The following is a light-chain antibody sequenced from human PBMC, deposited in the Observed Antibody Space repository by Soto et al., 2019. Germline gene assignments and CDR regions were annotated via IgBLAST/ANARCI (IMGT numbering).Light chain of an antibody. J-gene: IGKJ2*01. CDR1: QSVSSN. CDR2: GAS. V-gene: IGKV3-15*01. CDR3: QQYNNWPRT. Sequence: EIVMTQSPATLSVSPGERATVSCRASQSVSSNLAWYQQKPGQAPRLLIYGASTRATGIPARFSGSGSGTEFTLTLGSLQSEDFAVYYCQQYNNWPRTFGQGTKLELK.